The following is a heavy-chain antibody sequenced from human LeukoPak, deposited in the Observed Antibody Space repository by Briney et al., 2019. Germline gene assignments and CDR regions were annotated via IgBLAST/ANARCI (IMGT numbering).Heavy chain of an antibody. Sequence: PGGSLRLSCAASGLTFSSYAMSWVRQAPGKGLEWVSAISGSGGSTYYADSVKGRFTIFRDNSKNTLYLQMNSLRAEDTAVYYCARDLWYDPGGFDYWGQGTLVTVSS. CDR3: ARDLWYDPGGFDY. V-gene: IGHV3-23*01. D-gene: IGHD3-3*01. CDR1: GLTFSSYA. CDR2: ISGSGGST. J-gene: IGHJ4*02.